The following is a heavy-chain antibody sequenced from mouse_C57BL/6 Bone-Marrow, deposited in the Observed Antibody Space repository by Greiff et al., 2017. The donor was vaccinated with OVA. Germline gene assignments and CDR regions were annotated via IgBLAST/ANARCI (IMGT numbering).Heavy chain of an antibody. CDR3: ARERYAGYFDV. Sequence: EVMLLESGGGLVKPGGSLKLSCAASGFTFSSYAMSWVRQTPEKRLEWVATISDGGSYTYYPDKVKGRFTITRDKAKNNLYLQVSHLKSEDTAMDYCARERYAGYFDVWGTGTTVTVSS. CDR2: ISDGGSYT. J-gene: IGHJ1*03. CDR1: GFTFSSYA. D-gene: IGHD2-14*01. V-gene: IGHV5-4*01.